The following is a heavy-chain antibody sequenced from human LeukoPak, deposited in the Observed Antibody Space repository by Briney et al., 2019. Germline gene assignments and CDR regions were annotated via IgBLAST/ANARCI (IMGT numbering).Heavy chain of an antibody. Sequence: GGSLRLSCAASGFTFSGSAMHRVRQASGKGLEWVGRIRSKANSYATAYAASVKGRFTISRDDSKNTAYLQMNSLKTEDTAVYYCTRPMIASNWGQGTLVTVSS. CDR3: TRPMIASN. J-gene: IGHJ4*02. CDR2: IRSKANSYAT. CDR1: GFTFSGSA. D-gene: IGHD3-22*01. V-gene: IGHV3-73*01.